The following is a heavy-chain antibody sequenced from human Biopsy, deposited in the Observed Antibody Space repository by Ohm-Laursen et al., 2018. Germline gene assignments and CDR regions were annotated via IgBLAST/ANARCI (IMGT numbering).Heavy chain of an antibody. CDR2: IDSGGYT. D-gene: IGHD3-22*01. CDR3: ARSTYYYESSGTRRGLDI. CDR1: WFTVSRNY. V-gene: IGHV3-53*01. Sequence: SLRLSCSASWFTVSRNYMTWVRQAPGKGLEWVSVIDSGGYTHYTDSVKGRFTISRDNSKNTLYLQMNNLSAEDTAVYYCARSTYYYESSGTRRGLDIWGQGTMVTVSS. J-gene: IGHJ3*02.